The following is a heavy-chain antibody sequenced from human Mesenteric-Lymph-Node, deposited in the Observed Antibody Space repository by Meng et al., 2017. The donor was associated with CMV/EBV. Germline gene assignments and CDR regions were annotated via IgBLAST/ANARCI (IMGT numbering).Heavy chain of an antibody. CDR3: ARSIYAAQGAFDI. V-gene: IGHV3-21*04. CDR2: ISSSSSYI. D-gene: IGHD3-3*02. CDR1: GFTFSSYS. Sequence: GGSLRLSCAASGFTFSSYSMNWVRQAPGKGLEWVSSISSSSSYIYYADSVKGRFTISRDNAKNSLYLQMNSLRAEDTAVYYCARSIYAAQGAFDIWGQGTMVTVSS. J-gene: IGHJ3*02.